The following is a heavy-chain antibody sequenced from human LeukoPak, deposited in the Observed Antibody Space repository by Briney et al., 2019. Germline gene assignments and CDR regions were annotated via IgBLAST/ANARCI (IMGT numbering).Heavy chain of an antibody. Sequence: PGGSLRLSCAASGFTFSDYYMSWIRQAPGKGLEWVSYISSSGSTIYYADSVKGRFTISRDNAKNSLYLQMNSLRAEDTAVYYCARGPDRITMIVVVINPQPGFDYWGQGTLVTVSS. CDR3: ARGPDRITMIVVVINPQPGFDY. CDR1: GFTFSDYY. CDR2: ISSSGSTI. V-gene: IGHV3-11*01. D-gene: IGHD3-22*01. J-gene: IGHJ4*02.